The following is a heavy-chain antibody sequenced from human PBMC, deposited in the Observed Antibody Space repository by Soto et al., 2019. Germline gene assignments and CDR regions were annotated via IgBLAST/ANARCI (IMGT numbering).Heavy chain of an antibody. CDR3: VKGEYYYDSSGYYPFDY. CDR1: GFTFRSYW. Sequence: HPGGSLRISCAASGFTFRSYWMHWVRQAPGKGLVWVSRINRDGSSTSYADSVKGRVTISRDTAKNTLYLQMNSLRAEDTAVYYCVKGEYYYDSSGYYPFDYWGQGTLVTVSS. CDR2: INRDGSST. V-gene: IGHV3-74*01. D-gene: IGHD3-22*01. J-gene: IGHJ4*02.